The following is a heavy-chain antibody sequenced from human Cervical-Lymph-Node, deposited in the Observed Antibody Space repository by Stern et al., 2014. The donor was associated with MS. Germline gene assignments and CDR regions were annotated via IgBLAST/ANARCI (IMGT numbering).Heavy chain of an antibody. D-gene: IGHD6-13*01. CDR2: ISAYNGNT. CDR3: ARDRSSWYDGGYYYGMDV. CDR1: GYTFTSYG. J-gene: IGHJ6*02. Sequence: VQLVESGAEVKKPGASVKVSCKASGYTFTSYGISWVRQAPGQGLEWMGWISAYNGNTNYAQKLQGRVTMTTDTSTSTAYMELRSLRSDDTAVYYCARDRSSWYDGGYYYGMDVWGQGTTVTVAS. V-gene: IGHV1-18*04.